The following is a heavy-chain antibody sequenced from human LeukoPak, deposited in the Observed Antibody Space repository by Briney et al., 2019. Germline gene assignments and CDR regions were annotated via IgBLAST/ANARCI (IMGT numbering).Heavy chain of an antibody. CDR2: IGTYTGNR. CDR3: ARDGGVTTTPDY. CDR1: GYTFTSLG. J-gene: IGHJ4*02. Sequence: ASVKVSCKVSGYTFTSLGINWVRQAPGQGLEWMGWIGTYTGNRNFAQKFQGRVTLTTDTSTSTVFMELRGLTSDDTAVYYCARDGGVTTTPDYWGQGTLVTVSS. D-gene: IGHD4-17*01. V-gene: IGHV1-18*01.